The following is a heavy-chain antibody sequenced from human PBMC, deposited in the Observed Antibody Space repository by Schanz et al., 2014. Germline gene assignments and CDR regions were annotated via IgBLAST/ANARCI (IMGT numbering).Heavy chain of an antibody. D-gene: IGHD2-15*01. CDR3: ARDRGYCSGGSCLTFDY. CDR1: GFTLSSYA. J-gene: IGHJ4*02. CDR2: ISYDGSNK. V-gene: IGHV3-30-3*01. Sequence: QVQLVESGGGVVQPGRSLRLSCAAYGFTLSSYAMHWVRQAPGKGLEWVAVISYDGSNKYYAHSVKGRFTISRDNSKNTLYLQMNTLRAEDTAVYYCARDRGYCSGGSCLTFDYWGQGTLVTVSS.